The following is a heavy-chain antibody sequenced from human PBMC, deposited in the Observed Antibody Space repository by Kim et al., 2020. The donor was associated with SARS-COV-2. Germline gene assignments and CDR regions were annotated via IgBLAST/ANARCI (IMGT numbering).Heavy chain of an antibody. V-gene: IGHV3-23*01. CDR1: GFTFTSFA. D-gene: IGHD3-10*01. CDR2: ISGSGATT. Sequence: GGSLRLSCAASGFTFTSFAMSWVRQAPGKGLEWVSSISGSGATTDYADSVRGRFTVSRDNSKMYLQMNSLRAEDTATYYCAKGINYYYGSGSYHKSNYYG. J-gene: IGHJ6*01. CDR3: AKGINYYYGSGSYHKSNYYG.